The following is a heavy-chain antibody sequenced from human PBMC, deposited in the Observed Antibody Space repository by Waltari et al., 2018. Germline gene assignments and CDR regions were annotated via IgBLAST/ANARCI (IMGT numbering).Heavy chain of an antibody. CDR2: IYHRGGT. V-gene: IGHV4-38-2*01. CDR1: GYSIRSGSY. J-gene: IGHJ4*02. CDR3: ARGVYDYVWGSYRQNPYYFDY. Sequence: QVQLQESGPGLVKPSETLSLPCAVSGYSIRSGSYWGWIRQPPGKGLGWIGSIYHRGGTYHNPSLKSGVTIAVDTSKNQFSLKLSSVTAADTAVYYCARGVYDYVWGSYRQNPYYFDYWGQGTLVTVSS. D-gene: IGHD3-16*02.